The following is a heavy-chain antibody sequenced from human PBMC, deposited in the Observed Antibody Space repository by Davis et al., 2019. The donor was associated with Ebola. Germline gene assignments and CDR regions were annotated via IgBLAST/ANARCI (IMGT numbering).Heavy chain of an antibody. CDR3: AGRMHYYGSGSYGVGGMDV. Sequence: MPSETLSLTCAVYGGSFSSYYWSWIRQPPGKGLEWIGYIYYSGSTNYNPSLNSLVTISVDTSKNQFSLKLSSVTAADTAVYYCAGRMHYYGSGSYGVGGMDVWGQGTTVTVSS. J-gene: IGHJ6*02. CDR1: GGSFSSYY. V-gene: IGHV4-59*08. CDR2: IYYSGST. D-gene: IGHD3-10*01.